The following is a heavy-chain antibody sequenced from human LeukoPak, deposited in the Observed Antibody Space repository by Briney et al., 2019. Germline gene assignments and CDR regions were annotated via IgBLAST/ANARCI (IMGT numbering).Heavy chain of an antibody. J-gene: IGHJ4*02. Sequence: GASVKVSCKASGYTFTSYAMHWVRQAPGQRLEWMGWINAGNGNTKYSQEFQGRVTITRDTSASTAYMELSSLRSEDTAVYYCATDLRGITMMILPPTDWGQGTLVTVSS. D-gene: IGHD3-22*01. CDR2: INAGNGNT. CDR3: ATDLRGITMMILPPTD. V-gene: IGHV1-3*03. CDR1: GYTFTSYA.